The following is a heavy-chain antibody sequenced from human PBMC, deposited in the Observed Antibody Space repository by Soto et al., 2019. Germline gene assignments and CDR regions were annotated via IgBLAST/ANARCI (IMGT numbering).Heavy chain of an antibody. J-gene: IGHJ5*02. D-gene: IGHD3-10*01. V-gene: IGHV3-30-3*01. CDR1: GFTFSSYA. Sequence: QVQLVESGGGVVQPGRSLRLSCAASGFTFSSYAMHWVRQAPGKGLEWVAVISYDGSNKYYADSVKGRFTISRDNSKNTLYLQMNSLRAEDTAVYYCARDRVHRGWFDPWGQGTLVTVSS. CDR3: ARDRVHRGWFDP. CDR2: ISYDGSNK.